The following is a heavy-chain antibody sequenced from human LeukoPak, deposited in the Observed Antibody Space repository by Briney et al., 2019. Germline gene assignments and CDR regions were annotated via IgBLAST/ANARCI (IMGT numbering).Heavy chain of an antibody. D-gene: IGHD3-16*01. Sequence: GGSLRLSCAASGFTFSSYWMHWVRQAPGKGLLWVSRIKSDGGSTSYADSVKGRFTISRDNAKNTLYLQMNSLRADDTAVYYCTRLKGGYWGQGTLVTVSS. CDR3: TRLKGGY. V-gene: IGHV3-74*01. J-gene: IGHJ4*02. CDR2: IKSDGGST. CDR1: GFTFSSYW.